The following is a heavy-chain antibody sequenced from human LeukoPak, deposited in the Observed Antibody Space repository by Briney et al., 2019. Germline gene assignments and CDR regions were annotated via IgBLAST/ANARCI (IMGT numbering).Heavy chain of an antibody. D-gene: IGHD1-26*01. CDR2: IYYSGST. Sequence: SETLSLTCTVSGGSISSYYWSWIRQPPGKGLEWIGYIYYSGSTNYNPSLKSRVTISVDTSKNQFSLKLGSVTAADTAVYYCARDESGGYYGLDYWGQGTLVTVSS. V-gene: IGHV4-59*01. CDR3: ARDESGGYYGLDY. CDR1: GGSISSYY. J-gene: IGHJ4*02.